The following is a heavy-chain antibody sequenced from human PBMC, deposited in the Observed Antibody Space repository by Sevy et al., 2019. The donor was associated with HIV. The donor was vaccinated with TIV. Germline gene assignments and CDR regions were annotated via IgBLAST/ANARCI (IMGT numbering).Heavy chain of an antibody. V-gene: IGHV4-31*03. CDR3: ARVKGGGSCWAFDH. Sequence: SETLSLTCTVSGGSISSGGYYWSWIRQHPGKGLEGIGYIPYSGSTYYDPSLKGRVRISVDTSENPFSLKLSSVTAADTAVYYCARVKGGGSCWAFDHWGQGTLVTVSS. CDR1: GGSISSGGYY. D-gene: IGHD2-15*01. CDR2: IPYSGST. J-gene: IGHJ5*02.